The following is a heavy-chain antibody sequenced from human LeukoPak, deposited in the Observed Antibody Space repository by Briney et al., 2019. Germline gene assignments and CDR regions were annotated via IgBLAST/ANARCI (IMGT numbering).Heavy chain of an antibody. CDR3: ARLTADAGIYDAFEI. CDR2: IYRGTTT. CDR1: GFRFSDYG. V-gene: IGHV3-NL1*01. D-gene: IGHD6-13*01. J-gene: IGHJ3*02. Sequence: GGSLRLSCAASGFRFSDYGMHWVRQVPGKGLEWVSVIYRGTTTYYAESVKGRFTISRDNSKNTLYLQMNSLRAEDTAVYYCARLTADAGIYDAFEIWGQGTMVTVSS.